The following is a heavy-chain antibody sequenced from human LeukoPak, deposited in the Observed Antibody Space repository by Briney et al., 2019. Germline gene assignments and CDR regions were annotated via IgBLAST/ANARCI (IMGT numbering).Heavy chain of an antibody. Sequence: ASVRVSCQASGYTFTGYYMYWVRQAPGQGLEWMGWINPNSGGTKYAQKFQGRVTMTRDTSISTAYMELTRLRSDDTAVYYCAIEGLAATDINWFDPWGQGTLVTVSS. CDR1: GYTFTGYY. J-gene: IGHJ5*02. V-gene: IGHV1-2*02. CDR2: INPNSGGT. CDR3: AIEGLAATDINWFDP. D-gene: IGHD6-13*01.